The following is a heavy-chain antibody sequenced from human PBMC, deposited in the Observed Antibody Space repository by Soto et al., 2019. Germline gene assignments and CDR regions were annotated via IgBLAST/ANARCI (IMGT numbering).Heavy chain of an antibody. D-gene: IGHD3-9*01. J-gene: IGHJ6*02. Sequence: GGSLRLSCAASGFTFSSYGMHWVRQAPGKGLEWVAVIWYDGSNKYYADSVKGRFTISRENSNNTLYLHMNNLRAEDTAVYYCARSTYYDILTGSYYYYAMDVWGQGTTVTVSS. CDR3: ARSTYYDILTGSYYYYAMDV. V-gene: IGHV3-33*01. CDR1: GFTFSSYG. CDR2: IWYDGSNK.